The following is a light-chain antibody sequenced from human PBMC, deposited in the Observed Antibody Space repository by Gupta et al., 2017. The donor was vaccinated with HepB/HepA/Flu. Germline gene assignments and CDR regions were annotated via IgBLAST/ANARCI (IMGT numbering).Light chain of an antibody. CDR3: SAWDSRLRAQV. J-gene: IGLJ2*01. CDR1: SNNVGNQG. Sequence: QAGLTQPPSVSKGLRQTATLTCTGNSNNVGNQGAAWMQQHQGHPPKLISYKNNNRPSGISERCAESRSGNTDSRTIKGLQPEDEADYYGSAWDSRLRAQVFGGGTKLTVL. CDR2: KNN. V-gene: IGLV10-54*04.